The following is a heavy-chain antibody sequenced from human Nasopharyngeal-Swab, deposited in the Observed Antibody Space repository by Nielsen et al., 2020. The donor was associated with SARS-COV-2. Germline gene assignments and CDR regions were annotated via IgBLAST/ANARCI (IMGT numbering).Heavy chain of an antibody. CDR2: INPNSGGT. Sequence: WVRQAPGQGLEWMGWINPNSGGTNYAQKFQGWVTMTRDTSISTAYMELSRLRSDDTAVYYCATLTVGGNNWFDPWGQGTLVTVSS. V-gene: IGHV1-2*04. D-gene: IGHD4-23*01. CDR3: ATLTVGGNNWFDP. J-gene: IGHJ5*02.